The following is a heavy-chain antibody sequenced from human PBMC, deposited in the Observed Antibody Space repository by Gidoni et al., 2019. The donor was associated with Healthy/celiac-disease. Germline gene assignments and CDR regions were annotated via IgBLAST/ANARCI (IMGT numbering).Heavy chain of an antibody. J-gene: IGHJ4*02. V-gene: IGHV4-30-4*01. CDR2: IYYSGST. Sequence: QVQLQESGPGLVKPSQTLSLTCTVSGGSISSGDYYWSWIRQPPGKGLEWIGYIYYSGSTYYNPSLKSRVTISVDTSKNQFSLKLSSVTAADTAVYYCARGAVRYFDWAPQYYFDYWGQGTLVTVSS. CDR3: ARGAVRYFDWAPQYYFDY. D-gene: IGHD3-9*01. CDR1: GGSISSGDYY.